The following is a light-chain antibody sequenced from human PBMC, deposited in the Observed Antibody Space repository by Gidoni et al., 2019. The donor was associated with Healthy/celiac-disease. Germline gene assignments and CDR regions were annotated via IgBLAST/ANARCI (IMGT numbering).Light chain of an antibody. Sequence: EIVMTQSPATLSVSPGERATLSCRASQSVSSNLAWYQQKPGQAPRLLIYGASTRATGIPARFSGSGSGTEFTLTISSLQSEDFAVYYCQQYNNWPPWTFXQXTKVXI. CDR3: QQYNNWPPWT. CDR1: QSVSSN. V-gene: IGKV3-15*01. CDR2: GAS. J-gene: IGKJ1*01.